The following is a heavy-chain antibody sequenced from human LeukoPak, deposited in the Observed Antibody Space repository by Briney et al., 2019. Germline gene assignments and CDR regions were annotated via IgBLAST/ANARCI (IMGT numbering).Heavy chain of an antibody. CDR1: GFTFSDYY. V-gene: IGHV3-11*04. CDR2: ISSSGSTI. CDR3: AKTFGVVTFYGMDV. Sequence: GGSLRLSCAASGFTFSDYYMSWIRQAPGKGLEWVSYISSSGSTIYYADSVKGRFTISRDNAKNSLYLQMNSLRAEDTAVYYCAKTFGVVTFYGMDVWGQGTTVTVSS. J-gene: IGHJ6*02. D-gene: IGHD3-3*01.